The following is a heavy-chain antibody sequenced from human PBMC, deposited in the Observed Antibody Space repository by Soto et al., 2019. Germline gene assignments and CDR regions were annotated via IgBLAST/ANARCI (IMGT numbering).Heavy chain of an antibody. CDR3: ARGMTTVTSDAFDI. V-gene: IGHV1-46*01. CDR1: GYTFTNFY. D-gene: IGHD4-4*01. J-gene: IGHJ3*02. CDR2: INPSGGST. Sequence: ASVKVSCKTAGYTFTNFYIHWVRQAPGQGLEWMGIINPSGGSTSYAQKFQGRVTMTRDTSTSTVYMELSSLRSEDTAVYYCARGMTTVTSDAFDIWGQGTMVTVSS.